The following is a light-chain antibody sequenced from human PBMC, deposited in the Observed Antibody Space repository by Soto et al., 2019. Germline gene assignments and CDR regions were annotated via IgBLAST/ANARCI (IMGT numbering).Light chain of an antibody. J-gene: IGLJ2*01. CDR1: SSNIGSNY. CDR3: AAWDDSLNGRV. CDR2: RTN. Sequence: QSVLTQPPSASGTPGQRVTISCSGSSSNIGSNYVSWYQQLPGTAPTLLIYRTNQRPSGVPDRFSGSKSGTSASLAISGLWSEDEADYYCAAWDDSLNGRVFGGGTKVTVL. V-gene: IGLV1-47*03.